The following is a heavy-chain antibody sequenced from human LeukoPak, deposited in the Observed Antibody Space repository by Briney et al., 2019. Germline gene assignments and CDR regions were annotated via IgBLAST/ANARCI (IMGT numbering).Heavy chain of an antibody. V-gene: IGHV1-24*01. D-gene: IGHD3-22*01. CDR2: FDPEDGET. CDR1: GYTLTELS. CDR3: ARDTAPITMIVEANYFDY. Sequence: GASVKVSCKVSGYTLTELSMHWVRQAPGKGLEWMGGFDPEDGETIYAQKFQGRVTMTRDTSTSTVYMELSSLRSEDTAVYYCARDTAPITMIVEANYFDYWGQGTLVTVSS. J-gene: IGHJ4*02.